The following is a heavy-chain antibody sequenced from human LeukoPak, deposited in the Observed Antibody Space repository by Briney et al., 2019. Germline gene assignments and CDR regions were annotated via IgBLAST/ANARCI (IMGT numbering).Heavy chain of an antibody. CDR3: AKDNPLDY. CDR2: ISGDAGRT. D-gene: IGHD1-14*01. V-gene: IGHV3-23*01. J-gene: IGHJ4*02. CDR1: GFIFSNHG. Sequence: GGSLRLSCAASGFIFSNHGMNWVRQAPGKGLEWVSGISGDAGRTYYADSVKGRFTISRDNSKNTLYLQMNSLRAEDTAIYYCAKDNPLDYWGQGTLVIVSS.